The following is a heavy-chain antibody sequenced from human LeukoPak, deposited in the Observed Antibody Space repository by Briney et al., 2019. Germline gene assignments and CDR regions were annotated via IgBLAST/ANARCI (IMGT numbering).Heavy chain of an antibody. V-gene: IGHV3-33*01. CDR2: ICTDGSNK. CDR1: GFSFSTYG. Sequence: GGSLRLSCAASGFSFSTYGMHWVRQTPGHGLEWVATICTDGSNKFYADSVKGRFTISRDDSKNTLYLQMNSLRAEDTAVYSCTRDPQGSGYAFDYWGQGTLVTVSS. J-gene: IGHJ4*02. CDR3: TRDPQGSGYAFDY. D-gene: IGHD3-3*01.